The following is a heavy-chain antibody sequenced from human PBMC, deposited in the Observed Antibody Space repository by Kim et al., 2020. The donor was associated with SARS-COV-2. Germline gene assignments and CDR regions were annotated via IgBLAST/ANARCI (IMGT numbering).Heavy chain of an antibody. CDR3: ARDAVGVLDY. D-gene: IGHD2-21*01. CDR1: GITVTNAW. J-gene: IGHJ4*02. CDR2: IKSKSDSGTT. V-gene: IGHV3-15*01. Sequence: GGSLRLSCAASGITVTNAWMSWVRQAPGKGLEWIGRIKSKSDSGTTEYATPVRGRISISRDDSKNILYLQINSLKSEDTGVYYCARDAVGVLDYWGRGTLVTLSP.